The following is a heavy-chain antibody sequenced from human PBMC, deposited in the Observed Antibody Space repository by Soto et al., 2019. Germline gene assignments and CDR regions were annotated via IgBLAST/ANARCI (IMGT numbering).Heavy chain of an antibody. J-gene: IGHJ5*02. D-gene: IGHD4-17*01. V-gene: IGHV1-24*01. CDR1: GYTLNEVA. CDR3: TTYHGDYNFDH. Sequence: QVQLVQSGAEVKKPGASVKVSCKVSGYTLNEVAMHWVRQAPGKGLEWLGGFDPDEAETIYAQHFQGRVTMTEDTSTDTVYMELSSRRSEDTALYFCTTYHGDYNFDHWGQGTLVTGSS. CDR2: FDPDEAET.